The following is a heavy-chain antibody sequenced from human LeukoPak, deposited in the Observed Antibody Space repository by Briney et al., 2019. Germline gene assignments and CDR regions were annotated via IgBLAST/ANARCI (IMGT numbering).Heavy chain of an antibody. CDR1: GGSISSYY. CDR2: IYYSGNT. V-gene: IGHV4-59*01. D-gene: IGHD3-9*01. J-gene: IGHJ3*01. Sequence: PSQTLSLTCTVSGGSISSYYWSWIRQPPGKGLEWIGYIYYSGNTNYNPSLKSRVTISVDTSKSQFSLNLSSVTAADTAVYYCARAGYDILTGYLGVFDFWGQGTMVTVSS. CDR3: ARAGYDILTGYLGVFDF.